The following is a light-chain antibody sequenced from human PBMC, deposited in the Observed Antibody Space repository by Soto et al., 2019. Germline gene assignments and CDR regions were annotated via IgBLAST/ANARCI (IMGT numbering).Light chain of an antibody. CDR2: DAS. Sequence: EIVLTQSPGTLSSSRVEIGRLCFRASQRVSRNLAWYQQKPGQAPRLLIYDASTRATGIPDRFSGSGSDTEFTLTISSLQPGDFATYYCQQYNSYVATFGQGTKVDIK. CDR3: QQYNSYVAT. CDR1: QRVSRN. J-gene: IGKJ1*01. V-gene: IGKV3-15*01.